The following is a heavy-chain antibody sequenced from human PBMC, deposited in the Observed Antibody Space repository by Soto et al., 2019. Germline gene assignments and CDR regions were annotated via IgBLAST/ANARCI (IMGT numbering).Heavy chain of an antibody. V-gene: IGHV1-8*01. Sequence: QVQLVQSGAEVKRPGTSVRVSCKASGYTFTSYDINWVRQASGQGLEWLGWMNPNSGNTGYAQKFQGRITLTRSTSTSTAYMELTSLRSEDTAVYYCARGINWGQGTMVTVSS. CDR2: MNPNSGNT. CDR1: GYTFTSYD. CDR3: ARGIN. J-gene: IGHJ3*01.